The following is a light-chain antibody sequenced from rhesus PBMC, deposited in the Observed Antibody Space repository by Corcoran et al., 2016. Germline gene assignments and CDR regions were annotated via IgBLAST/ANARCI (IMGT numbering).Light chain of an antibody. J-gene: IGKJ4*01. CDR2: EAS. CDR3: QQYYSVPLN. Sequence: DIQMTQSPPSLSASVGDRVTITCRARQDITNDLAWYQNKPGKIPKLMIFEASTLQRGVPSRLSGSGSGTDFTLTLSGLQSEDFATYFCQQYYSVPLNFGGGTKVEIK. V-gene: IGKV1S8*01. CDR1: QDITND.